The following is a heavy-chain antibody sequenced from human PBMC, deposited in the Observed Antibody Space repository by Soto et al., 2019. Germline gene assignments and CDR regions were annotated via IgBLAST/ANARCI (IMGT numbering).Heavy chain of an antibody. Sequence: QVQLQESGPGLVKPSETLSLTCTVSGGSISSYYWSWIRQPPGKGLEWIGYIYYSGSTNYNPALKSRVTISVDTSKNPFSLKLSSVTAADTDVYYCARAWGRVFDYWGQGTLVTVSS. CDR3: ARAWGRVFDY. CDR2: IYYSGST. V-gene: IGHV4-59*01. J-gene: IGHJ4*02. CDR1: GGSISSYY. D-gene: IGHD2-15*01.